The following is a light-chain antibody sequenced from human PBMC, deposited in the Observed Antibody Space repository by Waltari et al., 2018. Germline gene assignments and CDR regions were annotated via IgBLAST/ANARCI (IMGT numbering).Light chain of an antibody. CDR1: NIGGWA. CDR2: DDT. V-gene: IGLV3-21*02. CDR3: QVWPGT. J-gene: IGLJ2*01. Sequence: SFVMTQPPSLSVAPGQTATVTCGGHNIGGWAVNWYQQKAGQAPVLVIYDDTDRPSGISERFSGSNSGNMATLTITAVEVGDEADYYCQVWPGTFGGGTKVTVL.